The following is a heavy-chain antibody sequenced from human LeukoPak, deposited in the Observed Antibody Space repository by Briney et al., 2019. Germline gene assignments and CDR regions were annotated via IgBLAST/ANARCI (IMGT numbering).Heavy chain of an antibody. D-gene: IGHD3-22*01. V-gene: IGHV3-9*01. CDR3: AKDHHYDSSGNERYFDY. Sequence: PGRSLRLSCVASGFTFDDYAMHWVRQAPGKGLEWVSGISWNSGSIGYADSVKGRFTISRDNAKNSLYLQMNSLRAEDTALYYCAKDHHYDSSGNERYFDYWGQGTLVTVSS. CDR1: GFTFDDYA. CDR2: ISWNSGSI. J-gene: IGHJ4*02.